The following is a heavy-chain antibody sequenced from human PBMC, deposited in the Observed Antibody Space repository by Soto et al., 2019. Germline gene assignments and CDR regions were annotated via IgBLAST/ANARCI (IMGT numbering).Heavy chain of an antibody. V-gene: IGHV4-39*01. D-gene: IGHD3-3*01. CDR1: GGSISSSSYY. J-gene: IGHJ4*02. Sequence: QLQLQESGPGLVKPSETLSLTCTVPGGSISSSSYYWGWIRQPPGKGLEWIGSIYYSGSTYYNPSLKSRVTISVDTSKNQFSLKLSSVTAADTAVYYCARLYYDFWSGLRRGYSGYIDYWGQGTLVTVSS. CDR2: IYYSGST. CDR3: ARLYYDFWSGLRRGYSGYIDY.